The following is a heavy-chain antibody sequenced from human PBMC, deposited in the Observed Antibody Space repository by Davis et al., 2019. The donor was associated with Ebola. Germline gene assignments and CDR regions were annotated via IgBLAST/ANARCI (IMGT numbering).Heavy chain of an antibody. J-gene: IGHJ4*02. CDR3: ARDSFITPFDY. D-gene: IGHD3-22*01. CDR2: IIPILGIA. CDR1: GGTFSSYA. V-gene: IGHV1-69*04. Sequence: AASVKVSCKASGGTFSSYAISWVRQAPGQGLEWMGRIIPILGIANYAQKFQGRVTITADKSTSTAYMELRSLRSDDTAVYYCARDSFITPFDYWGQGTLVTVSS.